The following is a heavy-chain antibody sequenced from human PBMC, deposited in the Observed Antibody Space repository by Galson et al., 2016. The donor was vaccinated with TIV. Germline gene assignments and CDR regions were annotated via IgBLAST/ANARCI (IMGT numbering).Heavy chain of an antibody. CDR3: ARDDGDWGSGVVNY. Sequence: SLRLSCAGSGFAFRDFYMSWIRQAPGKGLEWISYISDTSTYTDYADSVKGRFTISRDNPRKSLSLQMNSLRVDDTAVYYCARDDGDWGSGVVNYWGQGILVTVSS. J-gene: IGHJ4*02. CDR2: ISDTSTYT. CDR1: GFAFRDFY. D-gene: IGHD2-21*02. V-gene: IGHV3-11*05.